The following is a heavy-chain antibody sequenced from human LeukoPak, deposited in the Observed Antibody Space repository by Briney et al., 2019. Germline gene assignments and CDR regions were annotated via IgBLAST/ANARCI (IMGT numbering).Heavy chain of an antibody. CDR1: GGTFSSYA. V-gene: IGHV1-69*01. CDR3: ARGGSGYQNWFDP. Sequence: SVKVSCRASGGTFSSYAISWVRQAPGQGLEWMGGIIPIFGTANYAQKFQGRVTITADESTSTAYMELSSLRSEDTAVYYCARGGSGYQNWFDPWGQGTLVTVSS. J-gene: IGHJ5*02. D-gene: IGHD3-22*01. CDR2: IIPIFGTA.